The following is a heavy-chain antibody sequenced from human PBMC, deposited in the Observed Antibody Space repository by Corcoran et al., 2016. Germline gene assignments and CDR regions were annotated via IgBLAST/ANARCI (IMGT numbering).Heavy chain of an antibody. J-gene: IGHJ6*02. CDR3: ARGLNYDYVWGSYRLKYGMDV. V-gene: IGHV4-61*01. CDR2: IYYSGST. D-gene: IGHD3-16*02. CDR1: GGSVSSGSYY. Sequence: QEQLQESGPGLVKPSETLSLTCTVSGGSVSSGSYYWSWIRQPPGKGLEWIGYIYYSGSTNYNPSLKSRVIISIDTSKNQFSLKLSSVTAADTAVYYCARGLNYDYVWGSYRLKYGMDVWGQGTTVTVSS.